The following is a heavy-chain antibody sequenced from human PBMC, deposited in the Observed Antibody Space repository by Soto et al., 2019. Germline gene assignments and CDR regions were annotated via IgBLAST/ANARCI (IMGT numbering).Heavy chain of an antibody. Sequence: SWGSLRLSCAASGFTFSSYAMSWVRQAPGKGLEWVSAISGSGGSTYYADSVKGRFTISRDNSKNTLYLQMNSLRAEDTAVYYCAKDTALAVAGTFDYRGQGTLVTVSS. CDR3: AKDTALAVAGTFDY. D-gene: IGHD6-19*01. V-gene: IGHV3-23*01. CDR1: GFTFSSYA. J-gene: IGHJ4*02. CDR2: ISGSGGST.